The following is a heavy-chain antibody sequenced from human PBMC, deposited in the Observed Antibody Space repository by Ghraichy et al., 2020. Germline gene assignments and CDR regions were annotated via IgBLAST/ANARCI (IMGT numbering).Heavy chain of an antibody. CDR2: TYYRSEWFS. J-gene: IGHJ5*01. V-gene: IGHV6-1*01. CDR1: GDDFSNNNIA. Sequence: SQTLSLTCDFSGDDFSNNNIAWNWIRQSPSRGLEWLGRTYYRSEWFSDYADSVKGRITVNPDTSKKQFSLQLNSVTPDDTAVYYCARGQHSAFDSWGQGTSVTVSS. D-gene: IGHD1-26*01. CDR3: ARGQHSAFDS.